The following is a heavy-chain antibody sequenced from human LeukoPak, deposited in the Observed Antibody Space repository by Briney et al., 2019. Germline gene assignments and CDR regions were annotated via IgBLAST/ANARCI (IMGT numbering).Heavy chain of an antibody. Sequence: GGSLRLSCAASGFTVSTNYMSWVRQAPGRGLEWVSVIYSGGSTYYADSVKGRFTISRDNSKNTLYLHMNSLRAEDTAVYYCARVDYYDSNGYYRWGQGTLVTVSS. J-gene: IGHJ4*02. V-gene: IGHV3-53*01. D-gene: IGHD3-22*01. CDR1: GFTVSTNY. CDR3: ARVDYYDSNGYYR. CDR2: IYSGGST.